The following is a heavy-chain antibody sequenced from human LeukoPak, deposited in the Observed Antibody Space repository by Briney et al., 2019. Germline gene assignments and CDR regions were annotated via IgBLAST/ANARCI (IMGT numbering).Heavy chain of an antibody. CDR2: IYHSGST. Sequence: SETLSLTCTVSGGSISSGSYYWSWFRQPAGKGLEWIGSIYHSGSTYYNPSLKSRVTISVDTSKNQFSLKLSSVTAADTAVYYCARLRYSGSYYPLFDYWGQGTLVTVSS. CDR3: ARLRYSGSYYPLFDY. CDR1: GGSISSGSYY. J-gene: IGHJ4*02. V-gene: IGHV4-39*07. D-gene: IGHD1-26*01.